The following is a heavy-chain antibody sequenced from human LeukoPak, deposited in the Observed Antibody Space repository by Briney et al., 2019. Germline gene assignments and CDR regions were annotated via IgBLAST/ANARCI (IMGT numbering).Heavy chain of an antibody. J-gene: IGHJ6*03. D-gene: IGHD3-3*01. Sequence: ASVKVSCKASGYTFTGYYMHWVRQAPGQGLEWMGWINPNSGGTNYAQKFQGRVTMTRDTSISTAYMELSRLRSDDTAVYYCAREGSLRFLEWLENYYYYMDVWGKGTTVTVSS. CDR3: AREGSLRFLEWLENYYYYMDV. V-gene: IGHV1-2*02. CDR2: INPNSGGT. CDR1: GYTFTGYY.